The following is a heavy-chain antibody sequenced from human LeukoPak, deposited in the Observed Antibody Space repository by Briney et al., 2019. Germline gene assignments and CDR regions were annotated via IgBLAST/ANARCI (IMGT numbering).Heavy chain of an antibody. CDR3: AKDSGEEELWFVEPMDFDF. J-gene: IGHJ4*02. D-gene: IGHD3-10*01. CDR1: GFTFRSDT. Sequence: GGSLRLSCAASGFTFRSDTVSWVRQAPGKGPEWVSTVSTRAGTTYYADSFKGWFTISRDNSKNTLYLQMNSMRAEDTAVYYCAKDSGEEELWFVEPMDFDFWGPGTLVTVSS. V-gene: IGHV3-23*01. CDR2: VSTRAGTT.